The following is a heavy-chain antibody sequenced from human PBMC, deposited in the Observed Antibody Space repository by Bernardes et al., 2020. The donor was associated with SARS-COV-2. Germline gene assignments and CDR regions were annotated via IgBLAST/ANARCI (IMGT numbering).Heavy chain of an antibody. J-gene: IGHJ2*01. CDR2: INHSGST. CDR3: ARVKSGYYIYWYFDL. CDR1: GGSFSGYY. V-gene: IGHV4-34*01. D-gene: IGHD3-22*01. Sequence: SETLSLTCAVYGGSFSGYYWSWIRQPPGKGLEWIGEINHSGSTNYNPSLKSRVTISVDTSKNQFSLKLSSVTAADTAVYYCARVKSGYYIYWYFDLWGRGTLVTVSS.